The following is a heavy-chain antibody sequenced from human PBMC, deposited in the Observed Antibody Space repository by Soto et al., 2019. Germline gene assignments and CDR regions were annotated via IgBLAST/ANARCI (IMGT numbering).Heavy chain of an antibody. CDR3: ATSGDWSPLLDY. D-gene: IGHD2-21*02. J-gene: IGHJ4*02. CDR1: QYTFTNYY. CDR2: INNGGGT. Sequence: ASVKVSCKASQYTFTNYYLHWVRQAPGRRPEWMGWINNGGGTIYAQKFQGRLTMTRDTSITTAYMELSRLNSDDTAFYYCATSGDWSPLLDYWGQGTLVTVSS. V-gene: IGHV1-2*02.